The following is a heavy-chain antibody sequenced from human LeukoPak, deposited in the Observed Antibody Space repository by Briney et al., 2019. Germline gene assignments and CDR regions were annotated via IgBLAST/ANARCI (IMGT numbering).Heavy chain of an antibody. D-gene: IGHD2-15*01. Sequence: ASVKVSCKASGYTFTGYYMHWVRQAPGQGLEWMGWINPNSGGTNYAQKFQGRVTMTRDTSISTAYMELSRLSSVTAADTAVYYCARESPPGYCSGGSCRIDAFDIWGQGTMVTVSS. V-gene: IGHV1-2*02. CDR3: ARESPPGYCSGGSCRIDAFDI. CDR1: GYTFTGYY. J-gene: IGHJ3*02. CDR2: INPNSGGT.